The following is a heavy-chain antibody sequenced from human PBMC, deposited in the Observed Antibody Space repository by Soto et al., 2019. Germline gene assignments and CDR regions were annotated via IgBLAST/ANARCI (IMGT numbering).Heavy chain of an antibody. D-gene: IGHD4-17*01. CDR1: GFTFSSYS. CDR3: ASDLYYGDYAEDAFDI. CDR2: ISSSSSYI. V-gene: IGHV3-21*01. Sequence: EVQLVESGGGLVKPGGSLRLSCAASGFTFSSYSMNWVRQAPGKGLEWVSSISSSSSYIYYADSVKGRFTISRDNAKNSLYLQMNSLRAEDTAVYYCASDLYYGDYAEDAFDIWGQGTMVSGSS. J-gene: IGHJ3*02.